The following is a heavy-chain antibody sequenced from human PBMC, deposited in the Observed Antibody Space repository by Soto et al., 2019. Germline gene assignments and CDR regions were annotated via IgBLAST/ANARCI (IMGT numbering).Heavy chain of an antibody. D-gene: IGHD2-8*01. CDR3: ARGCTRRTTGCSTPDAYDF. CDR1: GYTFINYA. CDR2: INPGDGTT. J-gene: IGHJ3*01. V-gene: IGHV1-3*01. Sequence: QVQLVQSGAEVKKPGAAVRVSCKASGYTFINYAIHWVRQAPGQRLEWMGWINPGDGTTKYSQKFQGRVTITSDTSATTAYMELSSLRSEDTAMYYCARGCTRRTTGCSTPDAYDFCGQRTMLTVSS.